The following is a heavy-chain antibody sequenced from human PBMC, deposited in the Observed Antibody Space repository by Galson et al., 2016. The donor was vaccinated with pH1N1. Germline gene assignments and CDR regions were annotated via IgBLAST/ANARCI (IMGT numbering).Heavy chain of an antibody. CDR2: IDPSGGGT. CDR3: TRDLGRRREY. J-gene: IGHJ4*02. V-gene: IGHV1-46*01. D-gene: IGHD1-26*01. CDR1: GYTFTTNY. Sequence: SVKVSCKASGYTFTTNYIHWVRQAPGQGLEWMGVIDPSGGGTTYAQKFQARVTMTRDTSTSTVYTDLSSLKSEDTAVYYCTRDLGRRREYWGQGTLVTVSS.